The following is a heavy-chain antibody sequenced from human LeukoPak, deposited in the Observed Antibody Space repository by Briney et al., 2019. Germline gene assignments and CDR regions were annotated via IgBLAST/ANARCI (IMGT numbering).Heavy chain of an antibody. Sequence: RIYTSGSTNYSPSLKSRVTMSVDTSKNQFSLKLSSVTAADTAVYYCARDRSMAAAGVDYFDYWGQGTLVTVSS. V-gene: IGHV4-4*07. CDR3: ARDRSMAAAGVDYFDY. J-gene: IGHJ4*02. CDR2: IYTSGST. D-gene: IGHD6-13*01.